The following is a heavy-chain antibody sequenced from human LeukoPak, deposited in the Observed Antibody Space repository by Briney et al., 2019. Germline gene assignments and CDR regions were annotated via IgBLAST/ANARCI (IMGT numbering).Heavy chain of an antibody. V-gene: IGHV4-4*02. CDR1: GGSISSSNW. CDR2: IYHSGST. D-gene: IGHD2-2*01. Sequence: PSETLSLTCAVSGGSISSSNWWSWVRQPPGKGLAWIGEIYHSGSTNYNPSLKSRVTISVDKSKNQFSLKLSSVTAADTAVYYCARELGYCSSTSCYEYWGQGTLVTVSS. CDR3: ARELGYCSSTSCYEY. J-gene: IGHJ4*02.